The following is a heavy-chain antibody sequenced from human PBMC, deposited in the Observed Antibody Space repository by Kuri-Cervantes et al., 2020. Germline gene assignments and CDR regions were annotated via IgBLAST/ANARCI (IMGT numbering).Heavy chain of an antibody. CDR3: ARGRDIVPSMDV. CDR2: MNPNSGNT. CDR1: GYTFTSYD. Sequence: ASVKVSCKASGYTFTSYDINWVRQATGQGLEWMGWMNPNSGNTGYAQKFQGRVTMTRNTSISTAYMELSSLRSEDTAVYYCARGRDIVPSMDVWGQGTTVTVSS. D-gene: IGHD2-8*01. J-gene: IGHJ6*02. V-gene: IGHV1-8*01.